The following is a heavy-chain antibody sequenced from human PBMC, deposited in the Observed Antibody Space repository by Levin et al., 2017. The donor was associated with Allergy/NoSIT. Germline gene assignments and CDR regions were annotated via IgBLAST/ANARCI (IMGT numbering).Heavy chain of an antibody. J-gene: IGHJ4*02. Sequence: LSLTCAASGFTFSLYSFNWVRQFPGKGLQWVSSISSSGSDIFYADSVKGRFTISRDNANNSVYLQINNLRVEDTALYFCGTSFWGSYPAEYWGQGTLVTVSS. CDR3: GTSFWGSYPAEY. D-gene: IGHD3-16*02. CDR1: GFTFSLYS. CDR2: ISSSGSDI. V-gene: IGHV3-21*04.